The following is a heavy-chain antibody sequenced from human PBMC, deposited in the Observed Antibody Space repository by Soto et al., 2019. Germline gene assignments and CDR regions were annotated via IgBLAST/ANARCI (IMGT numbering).Heavy chain of an antibody. CDR1: EGTFSNYA. V-gene: IGHV1-69*13. CDR2: IIPLFGTT. Sequence: ASVKVSCKASEGTFSNYAITWVRQAPGQGLEWMGGIIPLFGTTNYAQKFQGRVTITADESTSTAHMELISLTSEDTAVYYCARDHSIYGDYAVKGLRDWGQGVLVTVSS. CDR3: ARDHSIYGDYAVKGLRD. J-gene: IGHJ4*02. D-gene: IGHD4-17*01.